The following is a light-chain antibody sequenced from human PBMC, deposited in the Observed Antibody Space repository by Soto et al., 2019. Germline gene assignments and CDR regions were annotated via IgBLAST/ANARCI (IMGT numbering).Light chain of an antibody. J-gene: IGKJ2*01. CDR3: QEYYSTPYT. CDR2: WAS. Sequence: DIVMTQSPDSLAVSLGERATINCKSSQSVVYSSNNKNYLAWYQQKPGQPPKLLIYWASTRESGVPDRFIGSGSGTDFTLTISSLQAEDVAVYYCQEYYSTPYTFGQGTKLEIK. CDR1: QSVVYSSNNKNY. V-gene: IGKV4-1*01.